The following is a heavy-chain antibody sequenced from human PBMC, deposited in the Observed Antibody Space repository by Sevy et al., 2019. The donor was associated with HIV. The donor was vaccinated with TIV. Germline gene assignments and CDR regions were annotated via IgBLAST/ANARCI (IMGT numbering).Heavy chain of an antibody. CDR1: GGSISSNTYY. J-gene: IGHJ4*02. CDR3: ARHNIAVAGAYYFDY. CDR2: IYYSGST. V-gene: IGHV4-39*01. Sequence: SETLSLTCTVSGGSISSNTYYWGWIRQPPGKGLEWIGSIYYSGSTYYNPSLKSRVTISVDTSKNQFSLKLSSVTAADTALDYCARHNIAVAGAYYFDYWGQGTLVTVSS. D-gene: IGHD6-13*01.